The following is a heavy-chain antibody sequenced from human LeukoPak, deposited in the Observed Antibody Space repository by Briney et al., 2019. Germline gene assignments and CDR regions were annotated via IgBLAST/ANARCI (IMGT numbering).Heavy chain of an antibody. D-gene: IGHD2-15*01. CDR1: GGSFSGYY. J-gene: IGHJ4*02. Sequence: SSETLSLTCAVYGGSFSGYYWSWIRQPPGKGLEWIGEINHRGSTNYNPSLKSRVTISVDTSKNQFSLKLSSVTAADTAVYSCALIVVVAALADYWGQGTLVTVSS. V-gene: IGHV4-34*01. CDR2: INHRGST. CDR3: ALIVVVAALADY.